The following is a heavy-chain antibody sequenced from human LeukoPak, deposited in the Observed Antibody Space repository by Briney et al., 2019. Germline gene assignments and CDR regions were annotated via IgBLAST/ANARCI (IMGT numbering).Heavy chain of an antibody. D-gene: IGHD3-22*01. Sequence: GGSLRLSCAASGFTFSSYAMGWVRQAPGKGLEWVSAISGSGGSTYYADSVKGRFTISRHNSKKPLYLQMNRLTAEDTPVYYCAKDRYDRPDDYFDYCGQGTLVTVSS. CDR2: ISGSGGST. CDR1: GFTFSSYA. J-gene: IGHJ4*02. V-gene: IGHV3-23*01. CDR3: AKDRYDRPDDYFDY.